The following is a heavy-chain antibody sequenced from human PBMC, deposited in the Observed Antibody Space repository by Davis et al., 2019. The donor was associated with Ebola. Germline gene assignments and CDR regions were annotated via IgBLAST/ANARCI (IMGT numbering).Heavy chain of an antibody. D-gene: IGHD3-3*01. Sequence: GESLKISCAASGFTFSSYSMNWVRQAPGKGLEWVSYISSSSSTIYYADSVKGRFTISRDNAKNSLYLQMNSLRAEDTAVYYCARDTLALTIFGVVINYGMDVWGQGTTVTVSS. V-gene: IGHV3-48*04. CDR2: ISSSSSTI. J-gene: IGHJ6*02. CDR1: GFTFSSYS. CDR3: ARDTLALTIFGVVINYGMDV.